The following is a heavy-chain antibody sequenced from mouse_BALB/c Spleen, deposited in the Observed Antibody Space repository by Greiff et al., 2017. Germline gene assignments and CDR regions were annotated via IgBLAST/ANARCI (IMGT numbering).Heavy chain of an antibody. CDR2: INSNGGST. CDR1: GFTFSSYG. Sequence: DVQLVESGGGLVQPGGSLKLSCAASGFTFSSYGMSWVRQTPDKRLELVATINSNGGSTYYPDSVKGRFTISRDNAKNTLYLQMSSLKSEDTAMYYCARDPGSWYFDVWGAGTTVTVSS. V-gene: IGHV5-6-3*01. CDR3: ARDPGSWYFDV. D-gene: IGHD4-1*01. J-gene: IGHJ1*01.